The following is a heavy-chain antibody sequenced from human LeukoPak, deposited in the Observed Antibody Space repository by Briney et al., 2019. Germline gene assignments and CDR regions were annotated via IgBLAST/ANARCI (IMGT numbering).Heavy chain of an antibody. V-gene: IGHV3-30*01. J-gene: IGHJ4*02. CDR2: ISFDGSKK. D-gene: IGHD3-3*01. CDR3: ARGLEWADFDC. CDR1: GFTFNRYA. Sequence: GRSLRLSCAASGFTFNRYAMHWVRQAPGKGLEWVALISFDGSKKYYPDSVRGRFTISRGNSKNMVNLQMDSLRPEDTAVYYCARGLEWADFDCWGQGTLVTVSS.